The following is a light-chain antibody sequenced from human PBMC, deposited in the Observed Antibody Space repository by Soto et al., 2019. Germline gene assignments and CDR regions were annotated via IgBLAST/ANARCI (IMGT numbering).Light chain of an antibody. V-gene: IGLV1-44*01. CDR1: SSNIGSNP. CDR3: AAWDDSLRGRV. J-gene: IGLJ2*01. Sequence: QSVLTQPPSASATPGQRVTISCSGGSSNIGSNPVSWYQQLPGTVPKPLIYSDNQRPSGVPDRISGSRSGTSASLAISGLQSEDEAEYYCAAWDDSLRGRVFGGGTKLTVL. CDR2: SDN.